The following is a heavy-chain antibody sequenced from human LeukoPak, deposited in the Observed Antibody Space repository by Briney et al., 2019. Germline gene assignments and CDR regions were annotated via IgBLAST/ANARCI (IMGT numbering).Heavy chain of an antibody. CDR1: GYTFTSYG. CDR2: ISAYNGNT. Sequence: GASVKVSCKASGYTFTSYGISWVRQAPGQGLEWMGWISAYNGNTNYAQKLQGRVTMTTDTSTSTAYMELRSLRSDDTAVYYCARDRSGSYYLTSVLTWFDPWGQGTLVTVSS. D-gene: IGHD1-26*01. J-gene: IGHJ5*02. CDR3: ARDRSGSYYLTSVLTWFDP. V-gene: IGHV1-18*01.